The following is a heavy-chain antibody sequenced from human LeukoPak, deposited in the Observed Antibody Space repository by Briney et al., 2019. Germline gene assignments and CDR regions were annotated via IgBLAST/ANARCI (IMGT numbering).Heavy chain of an antibody. D-gene: IGHD2-2*01. V-gene: IGHV3-21*01. J-gene: IGHJ4*02. Sequence: GGSLRLSCAASGFTFSGYWMSWVRQAPGKGLEWVSSITSVSSYKYYADSVKGRFTISRDNAKNSLFLQMNSLRAEDTAIYYCARDPTADDYWGQGTLVTVSS. CDR3: ARDPTADDY. CDR1: GFTFSGYW. CDR2: ITSVSSYK.